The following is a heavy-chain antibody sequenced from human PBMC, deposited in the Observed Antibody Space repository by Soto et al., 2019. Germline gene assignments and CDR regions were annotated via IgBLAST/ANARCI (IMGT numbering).Heavy chain of an antibody. CDR1: GFTFSSYA. CDR3: AKDQWFYDNVWGSLRYPYYFDL. Sequence: PGGSLRLSCGGSGFTFSSYAMSWVRQAPGKGLEWVSGVTGSGESAYYADSVKGRFSISRDNSKKTLYLQMESLRAEDTAVYFCAKDQWFYDNVWGSLRYPYYFDLWGQGTMVTVYS. J-gene: IGHJ4*02. V-gene: IGHV3-23*01. CDR2: VTGSGESA. D-gene: IGHD3-16*01.